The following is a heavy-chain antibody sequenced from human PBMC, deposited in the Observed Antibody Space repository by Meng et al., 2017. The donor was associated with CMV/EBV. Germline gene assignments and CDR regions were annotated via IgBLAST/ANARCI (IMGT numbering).Heavy chain of an antibody. D-gene: IGHD3-10*01. V-gene: IGHV3-73*01. Sequence: KLCWAASGFTFSGSAMHWVRQASGKGLEWVGRIRSKANSYATAYAASVKGRFTISRDDSKNTAYLQMNSLKTEDTAVYYCTRTPGDYWGQGTLVTVSS. CDR3: TRTPGDY. CDR2: IRSKANSYAT. CDR1: GFTFSGSA. J-gene: IGHJ4*02.